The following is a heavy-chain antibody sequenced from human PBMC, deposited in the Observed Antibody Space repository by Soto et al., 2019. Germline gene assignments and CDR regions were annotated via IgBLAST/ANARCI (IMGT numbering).Heavy chain of an antibody. CDR2: IYYSGST. V-gene: IGHV4-59*08. CDR3: ARRWGSAFDI. Sequence: QVQLQESGPGLVKPSETLSPTCTVSGGSISSYYWSWIRQPPGKGLEWIGYIYYSGSTNYNPSLRSRVTRSVDTSKNQFSLKLSSVTAADTAVYYCARRWGSAFDIWGQGTMVTVSS. D-gene: IGHD1-26*01. CDR1: GGSISSYY. J-gene: IGHJ3*02.